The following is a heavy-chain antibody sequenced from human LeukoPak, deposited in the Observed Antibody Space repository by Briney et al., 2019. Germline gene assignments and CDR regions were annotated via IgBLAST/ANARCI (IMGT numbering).Heavy chain of an antibody. J-gene: IGHJ4*02. CDR3: EVTDYYGSGSYYKAGY. D-gene: IGHD3-10*01. CDR2: IYYSGST. CDR1: GGSISSSSYY. V-gene: IGHV4-39*01. Sequence: SETLSLTCTVSGGSISSSSYYWGWIRQPPGKGLEWIGSIYYSGSTYYNPSLKSRVTISVDTSKNQFSLKLSSVTAADTAVYYCEVTDYYGSGSYYKAGYWGQGTLVTVSS.